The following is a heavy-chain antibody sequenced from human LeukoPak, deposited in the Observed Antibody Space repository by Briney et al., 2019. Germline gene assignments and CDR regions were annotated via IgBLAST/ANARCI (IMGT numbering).Heavy chain of an antibody. Sequence: GGSLRLSCAASGFTFTNYGMHWVRQAPGKGLEWVAVVWFDGTNKYYADSVKGRFTISRDNSKNTVYLQMNSLRAEDTAVYYCAKDLGGLMDYWGQGTLVTVSS. J-gene: IGHJ4*02. CDR3: AKDLGGLMDY. V-gene: IGHV3-33*06. CDR2: VWFDGTNK. D-gene: IGHD2-15*01. CDR1: GFTFTNYG.